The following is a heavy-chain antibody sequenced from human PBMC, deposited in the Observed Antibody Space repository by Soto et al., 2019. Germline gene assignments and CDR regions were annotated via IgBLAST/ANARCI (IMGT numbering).Heavy chain of an antibody. D-gene: IGHD1-1*01. Sequence: RGSLRLSCAAPGFTFTSYSIHWVRQAPGRGLEWVSAMTTNSDIYYADSVKGRFTISRDNAKNSVSLQMDSLRAEDTAVYFCATWHEREHAYDVWGQGTTVTVSS. V-gene: IGHV3-21*01. CDR2: MTTNSDI. CDR3: ATWHEREHAYDV. J-gene: IGHJ3*01. CDR1: GFTFTSYS.